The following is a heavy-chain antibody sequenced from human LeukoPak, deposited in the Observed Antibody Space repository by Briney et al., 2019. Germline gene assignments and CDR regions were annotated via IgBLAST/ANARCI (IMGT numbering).Heavy chain of an antibody. D-gene: IGHD5-24*01. V-gene: IGHV4-4*07. CDR1: GGSINNYY. Sequence: PSETLSLTCTVSGGSINNYYWTWIRQPAGKGLEWIGRTYSSGSTNYNSYLKSRVSMSIDTSKNQFSLNLSSVTAADTALYYCARGPGMATGEAFDIWGQGTVVAVSS. J-gene: IGHJ3*02. CDR2: TYSSGST. CDR3: ARGPGMATGEAFDI.